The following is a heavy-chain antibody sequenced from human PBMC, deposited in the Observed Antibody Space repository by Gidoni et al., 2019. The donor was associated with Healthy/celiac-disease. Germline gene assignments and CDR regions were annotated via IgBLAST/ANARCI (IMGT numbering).Heavy chain of an antibody. Sequence: QVQLQESGPGLVKPSETLSLTCTVSGGSISSYYWSWIRQPPGKGLEWIGYIYYSGSTNYNPSLKSRVTISVDTSKNQFSLKLSSVTAADTAVYYCARRAYSSSGHFDYWGQGTLVTVSS. CDR2: IYYSGST. CDR3: ARRAYSSSGHFDY. D-gene: IGHD6-6*01. V-gene: IGHV4-59*08. CDR1: GGSISSYY. J-gene: IGHJ4*02.